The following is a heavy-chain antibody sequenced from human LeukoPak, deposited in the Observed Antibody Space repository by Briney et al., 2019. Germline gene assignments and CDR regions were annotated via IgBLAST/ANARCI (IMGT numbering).Heavy chain of an antibody. CDR1: GFTFSSYS. V-gene: IGHV3-48*01. D-gene: IGHD6-13*01. CDR2: ISSSSSTI. Sequence: GGSLRLSCAASGFTFSSYSMNWVRQAPGKGLEWVSYISSSSSTIYYAASVKGRFTISSDNAKNSLYLQMNSLRAEDTAVYYCASWYLGEYSSSWFRGADYDAFDIWGQGTMVTVSS. CDR3: ASWYLGEYSSSWFRGADYDAFDI. J-gene: IGHJ3*02.